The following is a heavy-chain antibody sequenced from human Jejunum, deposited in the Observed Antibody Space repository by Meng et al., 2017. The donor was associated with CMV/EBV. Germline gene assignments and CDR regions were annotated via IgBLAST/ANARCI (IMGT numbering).Heavy chain of an antibody. D-gene: IGHD6-25*01. V-gene: IGHV1-2*06. J-gene: IGHJ5*02. CDR1: GYTFRDYY. Sequence: KTSGYTFRDYYRHWVRQVPGQGLGWMGRINPDDGDTLFTQNLQGRVTMTRDTSITTAYMELSSLTSDDTAMYYCARDSRGGWVAAPDRWGQGTLVTVSS. CDR3: ARDSRGGWVAAPDR. CDR2: INPDDGDT.